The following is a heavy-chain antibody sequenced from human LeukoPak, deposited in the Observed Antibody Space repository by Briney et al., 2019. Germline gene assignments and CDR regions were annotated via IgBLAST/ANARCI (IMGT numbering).Heavy chain of an antibody. J-gene: IGHJ4*02. CDR2: IYYSGST. V-gene: IGHV4-61*08. CDR1: GGSISSGGYY. CDR3: ARGGFREFDS. D-gene: IGHD3-10*01. Sequence: SQTLSLTCTVSGGSISSGGYYWSWIRQHPGKGLEWIGYIYYSGSTNYNPSLKSRVTISVDTSKNQFSLKLSSVTAADTAVYYCARGGFREFDSWGQGTLVTVSS.